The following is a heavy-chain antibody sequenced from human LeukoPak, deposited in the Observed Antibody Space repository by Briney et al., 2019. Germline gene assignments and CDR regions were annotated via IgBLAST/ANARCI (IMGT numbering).Heavy chain of an antibody. D-gene: IGHD6-6*01. CDR3: ARSYRSSSREIYY. J-gene: IGHJ4*02. CDR2: IYTSGST. Sequence: SETLSLPCTVSGGSISGYYWSWIRHPAGKGLEWIGRIYTSGSTNYNPSLKSRVTMSVDTSKNQFSLKLSSVTAADTAVYYCARSYRSSSREIYYWGQGTLVTVSS. V-gene: IGHV4-4*07. CDR1: GGSISGYY.